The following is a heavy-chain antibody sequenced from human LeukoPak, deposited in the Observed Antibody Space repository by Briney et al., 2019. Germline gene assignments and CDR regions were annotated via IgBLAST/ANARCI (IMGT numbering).Heavy chain of an antibody. CDR3: ARGSGEEYPDY. Sequence: PGGSLRLSCAASGFTFSSYSMNWVRQAPGKGLEWVSSSSSSSSYMYYADSVKGRFTISRDNAKNSLYLQMNSLRAEDTAVYYCARGSGEEYPDYWGQGTLVTVSS. CDR2: SSSSSSYM. D-gene: IGHD2-2*01. V-gene: IGHV3-21*01. CDR1: GFTFSSYS. J-gene: IGHJ4*02.